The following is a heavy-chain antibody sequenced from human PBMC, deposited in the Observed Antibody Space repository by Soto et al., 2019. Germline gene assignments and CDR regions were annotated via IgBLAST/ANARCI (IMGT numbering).Heavy chain of an antibody. CDR2: INPSGGST. Sequence: QVQLVQSGAEVKKPGASVKVSCKASGYTFTSYYMHWVRQAPGQGLEWMGIINPSGGSTSYAQKFQGRVNMDRDTSTGTVYMELSSLGSEDTAVYFCARGGGFGYWGQGTLVTVSS. CDR3: ARGGGFGY. CDR1: GYTFTSYY. J-gene: IGHJ4*02. D-gene: IGHD3-16*01. V-gene: IGHV1-46*01.